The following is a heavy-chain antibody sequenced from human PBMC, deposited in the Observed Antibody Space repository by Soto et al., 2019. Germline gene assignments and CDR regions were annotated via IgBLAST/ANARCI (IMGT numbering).Heavy chain of an antibody. CDR3: ARDRRFLEWLLYRDDAFDI. J-gene: IGHJ3*02. V-gene: IGHV1-18*01. CDR2: ISAYNGNT. D-gene: IGHD3-3*01. Sequence: ASVKVSCKASGYTFTSYAMHWVRQAPGQRLEWMGWISAYNGNTNYAQKLQGRVTMTTDTSTSTAYMELRSLRSDDTAVYYCARDRRFLEWLLYRDDAFDIWGQGTMVTVSS. CDR1: GYTFTSYA.